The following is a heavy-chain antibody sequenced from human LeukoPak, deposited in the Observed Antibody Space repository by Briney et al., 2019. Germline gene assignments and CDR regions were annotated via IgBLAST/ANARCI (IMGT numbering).Heavy chain of an antibody. CDR3: ARVHDSGSYYGLYFDY. CDR2: ISYSGST. D-gene: IGHD1-26*01. CDR1: GGSISSADYY. J-gene: IGHJ4*02. Sequence: SQTLSLTCTVSGGSISSADYYWTWIRQPPGKGLEWIGYISYSGSTYYNPSLKSRVTISVDKSKNQFSLKLSSVTAADTAGYYCARVHDSGSYYGLYFDYWGQGTLVTVSS. V-gene: IGHV4-30-4*08.